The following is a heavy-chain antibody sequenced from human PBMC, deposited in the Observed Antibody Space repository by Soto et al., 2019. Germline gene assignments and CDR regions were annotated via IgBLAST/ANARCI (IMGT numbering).Heavy chain of an antibody. Sequence: GESLKISCKGSGYSFTSYWISWVRQMPGKGLEWMGRIDPSDSYTNYSPSFQGHVTISADKSISTAYLQWSSLKAPDTAMYYCARRTFIASYYGMDVWGQGTTVTVSS. D-gene: IGHD6-13*01. J-gene: IGHJ6*02. CDR1: GYSFTSYW. V-gene: IGHV5-10-1*01. CDR3: ARRTFIASYYGMDV. CDR2: IDPSDSYT.